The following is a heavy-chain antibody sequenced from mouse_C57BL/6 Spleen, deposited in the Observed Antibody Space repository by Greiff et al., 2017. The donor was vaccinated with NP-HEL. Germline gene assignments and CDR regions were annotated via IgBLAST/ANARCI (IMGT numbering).Heavy chain of an antibody. CDR1: GFTFSSYA. D-gene: IGHD2-4*01. J-gene: IGHJ3*01. V-gene: IGHV5-9-1*02. Sequence: EVQWVESGEGLVKPGGSLKLSCAASGFTFSSYAMSWVRQTPEKRLEWVAYISSGGDYIYYADTVKGRFTISRDNARNTLYLQMSSLKSEDTAMYYCTTTMITTWFAYWGQGTLVTVSA. CDR3: TTTMITTWFAY. CDR2: ISSGGDYI.